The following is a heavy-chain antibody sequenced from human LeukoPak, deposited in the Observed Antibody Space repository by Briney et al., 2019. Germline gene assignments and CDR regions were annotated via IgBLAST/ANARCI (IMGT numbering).Heavy chain of an antibody. CDR2: IYYSGST. J-gene: IGHJ5*02. Sequence: SETLSLTCTVSGGSISSYYWSWIRQPPGKGLEWIGYIYYSGSTNYNPSLKSRVTISVDTSKNRFSLKLNSVTAADAAVYYCARRRADHNWFDPWGQGTLVTVSS. CDR3: ARRRADHNWFDP. CDR1: GGSISSYY. V-gene: IGHV4-59*08.